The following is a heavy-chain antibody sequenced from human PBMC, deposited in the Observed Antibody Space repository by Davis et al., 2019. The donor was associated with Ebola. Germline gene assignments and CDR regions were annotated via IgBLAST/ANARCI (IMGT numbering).Heavy chain of an antibody. V-gene: IGHV3-21*01. CDR3: AKEWGSAAYYFDY. CDR2: ISSSSCYI. Sequence: GESLKISCAASGFTFSSYSMNWVRQAPGKGLEWVSSISSSSCYIYYADSVKGRFTISRDNAKTSLYLQMNSLRAEDTAVYYCAKEWGSAAYYFDYWGQGTLVTVSS. CDR1: GFTFSSYS. J-gene: IGHJ4*02. D-gene: IGHD3-16*01.